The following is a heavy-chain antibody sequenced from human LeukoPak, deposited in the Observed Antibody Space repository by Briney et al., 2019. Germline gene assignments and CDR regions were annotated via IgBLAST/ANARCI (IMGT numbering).Heavy chain of an antibody. Sequence: HPGGSLRLSCAASGFTFSSYWMSWVRQAPGKGLEWVAKIKQDGSRKDYVDSVKGRFTISRDNAKNSLYLEMSSLRVEDTGVYYCARENPYVSWGQGTLVTVSS. CDR2: IKQDGSRK. CDR1: GFTFSSYW. D-gene: IGHD1-14*01. J-gene: IGHJ5*02. V-gene: IGHV3-7*01. CDR3: ARENPYVS.